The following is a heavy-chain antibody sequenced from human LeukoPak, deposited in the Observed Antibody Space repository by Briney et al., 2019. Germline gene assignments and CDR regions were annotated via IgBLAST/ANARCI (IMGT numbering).Heavy chain of an antibody. V-gene: IGHV1-2*02. Sequence: ASVKVSCKASGYTFTGYYMHWVRQAPGQGLEWMGWINPNSGGTNYAQKFQGRVTMTRDTSISTAYMGLSSLRSEDTAVYYCARRRGYDYVWGSYRSGYDAFDIWGQGTMVTVSS. CDR1: GYTFTGYY. J-gene: IGHJ3*02. CDR3: ARRRGYDYVWGSYRSGYDAFDI. CDR2: INPNSGGT. D-gene: IGHD3-16*02.